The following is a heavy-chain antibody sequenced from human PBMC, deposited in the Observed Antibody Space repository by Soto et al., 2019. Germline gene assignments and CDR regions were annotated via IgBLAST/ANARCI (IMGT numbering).Heavy chain of an antibody. V-gene: IGHV3-74*01. CDR2: INSDGSST. CDR3: ARDTAGYSTLDV. CDR1: GFTFSSYW. J-gene: IGHJ6*02. Sequence: EVQLVESGGGLVQPGGSLRLSCAASGFTFSSYWMHWVRQAPGKGLVWVSRINSDGSSTSYADSVKGRFTISRDNAKNTLNLQMNSLRAEDTAVYYCARDTAGYSTLDVWGQGNTVTVSS. D-gene: IGHD2-15*01.